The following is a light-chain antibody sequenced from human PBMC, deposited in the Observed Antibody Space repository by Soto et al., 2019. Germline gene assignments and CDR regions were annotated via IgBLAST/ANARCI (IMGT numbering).Light chain of an antibody. CDR2: SNN. CDR1: SSNIGSNT. CDR3: AAWDDSLNCLVV. Sequence: QSVLTQPPSASGTPGQRVTISCSGSSSNIGSNTVNWYQQLPGTAPKLLIYSNNQRPSGVPDRFSGSKSGTSASLAISGLQSEDEADYYYAAWDDSLNCLVVLGGGTQVTVL. J-gene: IGLJ2*01. V-gene: IGLV1-44*01.